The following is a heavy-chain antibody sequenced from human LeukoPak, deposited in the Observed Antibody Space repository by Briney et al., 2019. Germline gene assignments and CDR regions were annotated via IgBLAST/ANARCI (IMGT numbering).Heavy chain of an antibody. D-gene: IGHD3-10*01. CDR3: AKGPRTVRFGDRHKGIFDY. J-gene: IGHJ4*02. V-gene: IGHV3-23*01. CDR2: ISGSGGGT. Sequence: GGTLRLSCGASGFTFSSYGMSWVRQAPGKGLEWVSGISGSGGGTYYADSVKGRFTISRDNSKNTLYLQMNSLRVEDTAVYYCAKGPRTVRFGDRHKGIFDYWGQGTLVTVSS. CDR1: GFTFSSYG.